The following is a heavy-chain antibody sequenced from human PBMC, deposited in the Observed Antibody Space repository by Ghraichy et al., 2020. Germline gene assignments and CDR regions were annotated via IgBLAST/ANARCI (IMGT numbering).Heavy chain of an antibody. CDR2: IAGNGDKT. J-gene: IGHJ6*02. CDR3: ARWSSPTMDDFYYNGMDV. Sequence: GESLNISCAASGFTFRRSAMHWVRQAPGKGLEYVSAIAGNGDKTYYATSVKGRFTISRDNSNNTLYLQMGSLIPEDMGVYYCARWSSPTMDDFYYNGMDVWGQGTTVTVSS. CDR1: GFTFRRSA. V-gene: IGHV3-64*01. D-gene: IGHD3/OR15-3a*01.